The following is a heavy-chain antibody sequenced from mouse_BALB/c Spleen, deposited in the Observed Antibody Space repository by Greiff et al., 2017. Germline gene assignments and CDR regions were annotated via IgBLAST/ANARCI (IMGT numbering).Heavy chain of an antibody. V-gene: IGHV5-6*01. CDR1: GFTFSSYG. CDR2: ISSGGSYT. CDR3: ARGDGNYVYYYAMDY. J-gene: IGHJ4*01. D-gene: IGHD2-1*01. Sequence: EVQGVESGGDLVKPGGSLKLSCAASGFTFSSYGMSWVRQTPDKRLEWVATISSGGSYTYYPDSVKGRFTISRDNAKNTLYLQMSSLKSEDTAMYYCARGDGNYVYYYAMDYWGQGTSVTVSS.